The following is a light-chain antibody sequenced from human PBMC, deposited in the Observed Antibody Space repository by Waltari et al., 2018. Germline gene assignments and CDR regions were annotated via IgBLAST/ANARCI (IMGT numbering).Light chain of an antibody. CDR3: QQSSHIPYT. J-gene: IGKJ2*01. V-gene: IGKV1-39*01. Sequence: DVQMTQSPSSLSASIADRVTITCRASQNIRTRLIWDQQKPGRAPKVLIYEVSNLQSGVPSRFSGTGSGTDFTITISSPQPEDSATYYCQQSSHIPYTFGQGTKLEIK. CDR1: QNIRTR. CDR2: EVS.